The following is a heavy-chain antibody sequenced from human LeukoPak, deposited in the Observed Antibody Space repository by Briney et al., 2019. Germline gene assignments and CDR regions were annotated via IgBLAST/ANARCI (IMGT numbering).Heavy chain of an antibody. CDR3: AKYCGLPGGWFDP. D-gene: IGHD4-11*01. CDR1: GFTFSSYA. J-gene: IGHJ5*02. V-gene: IGHV3-23*01. CDR2: ISGSGGST. Sequence: WGSLRLSCAASGFTFSSYAMSWVRHAQGKGMELVSAISGSGGSTYYADSVKSRFTISRDNSNNTLYLQMNSLRAEDTAVDYSAKYCGLPGGWFDPWGQGTLVTVSS.